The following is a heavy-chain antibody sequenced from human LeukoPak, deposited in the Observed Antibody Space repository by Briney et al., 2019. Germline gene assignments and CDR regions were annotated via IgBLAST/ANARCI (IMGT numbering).Heavy chain of an antibody. CDR1: GGSFSGYY. J-gene: IGHJ4*02. Sequence: SETLSLTCAVYGGSFSGYYWSWIRQPPGKGLEWIGEINHSGSTNYNPSLKSRVTISVDTSKNQFSLKLSPVTAADTAVYYCARGRSLGLLDYWGQGTLVTVSS. V-gene: IGHV4-34*01. D-gene: IGHD3-3*02. CDR3: ARGRSLGLLDY. CDR2: INHSGST.